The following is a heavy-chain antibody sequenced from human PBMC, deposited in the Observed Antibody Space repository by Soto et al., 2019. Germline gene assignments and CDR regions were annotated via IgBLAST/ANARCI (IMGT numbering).Heavy chain of an antibody. J-gene: IGHJ3*02. CDR2: ISGSAAST. D-gene: IGHD3-16*02. CDR3: ARQGPDSRPRGGNWGSYREHYDAFGI. CDR1: GFTFSNNA. Sequence: EVQLLESGGGLVQPGGSLRLSCAASGFTFSNNAMSWVRQAPGKGLEWVSTISGSAASTFYADSVKGRFTIPRDNSKDTRYVQMNSLRAEVIAVYYCARQGPDSRPRGGNWGSYREHYDAFGIWGQGTMVTVSS. V-gene: IGHV3-23*01.